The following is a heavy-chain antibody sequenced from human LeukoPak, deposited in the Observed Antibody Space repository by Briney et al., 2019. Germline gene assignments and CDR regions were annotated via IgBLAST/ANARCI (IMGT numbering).Heavy chain of an antibody. CDR3: ARLHYYDSSGRRGSFDY. CDR2: INPNSGGT. J-gene: IGHJ4*02. V-gene: IGHV1-2*02. D-gene: IGHD3-22*01. Sequence: GASVKVSCKASEYTFTGYSMHWVRQAPGQGLEWMGWINPNSGGTNYAQKLQGRVTMTTDTSTSTAYMELRSLRSDDTAVYYCARLHYYDSSGRRGSFDYWGQGTLVTVSS. CDR1: EYTFTGYS.